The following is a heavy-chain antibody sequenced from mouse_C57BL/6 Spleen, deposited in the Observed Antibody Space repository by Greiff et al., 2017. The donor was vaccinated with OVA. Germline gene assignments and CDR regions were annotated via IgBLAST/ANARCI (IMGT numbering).Heavy chain of an antibody. CDR2: INPNYGTT. V-gene: IGHV1-39*01. CDR1: GYSFTDYN. D-gene: IGHD1-1*01. J-gene: IGHJ2*01. Sequence: VQLQQSGPELVKPGASVKISCKASGYSFTDYNMNWVKQSHGKSLEWIGVINPNYGTTSYNQKFKGKATLTVDQSSSTAYMQLNSLTSEDSAVYYCARGNYYGSSYPHFDYWGQGTTLTVSS. CDR3: ARGNYYGSSYPHFDY.